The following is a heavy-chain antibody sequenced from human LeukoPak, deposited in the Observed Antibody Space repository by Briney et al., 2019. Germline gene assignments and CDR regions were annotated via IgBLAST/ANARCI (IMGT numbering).Heavy chain of an antibody. J-gene: IGHJ4*02. CDR3: ARVDYGDYYFDY. Sequence: SETLSLACTVSGGSISSYYWSWIRQPPGKGLEWIGYIYYSGSTNYNPSLKSRVTISVDTSKNQFSLKLSSVTAADTAVYYCARVDYGDYYFDYWGQGTLVTVSS. D-gene: IGHD4-17*01. CDR1: GGSISSYY. CDR2: IYYSGST. V-gene: IGHV4-59*01.